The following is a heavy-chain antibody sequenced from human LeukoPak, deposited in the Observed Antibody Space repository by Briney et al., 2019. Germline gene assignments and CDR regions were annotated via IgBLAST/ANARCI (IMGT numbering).Heavy chain of an antibody. D-gene: IGHD3-3*01. J-gene: IGHJ5*02. CDR3: ARGGQDDFWSGYYPGNWFDP. V-gene: IGHV4-61*02. CDR2: IYTSGST. CDR1: GGSISSGSYY. Sequence: SQTLSLTCTVSGGSISSGSYYWSWTRQPAGKGLEWIGRIYTSGSTNYNPSLKSRVTISVDTSKNQFSLKLSSVTAADTAVYYCARGGQDDFWSGYYPGNWFDPWGQGTLVTVSS.